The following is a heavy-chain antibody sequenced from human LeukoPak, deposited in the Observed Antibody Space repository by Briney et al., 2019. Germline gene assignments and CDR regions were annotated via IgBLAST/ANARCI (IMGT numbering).Heavy chain of an antibody. J-gene: IGHJ4*02. CDR3: STDDFYGSGSMGGYFDY. D-gene: IGHD3-10*01. V-gene: IGHV3-15*01. CDR1: GFTFSNAW. Sequence: GGSLRLSCAASGFTFSNAWMSWVRQAPGKGLEWVGRIKSKTDGGTTDYAAPVKGRFAISRDDSKNTLYLQMNSLKTEDTALYYCSTDDFYGSGSMGGYFDYWGQGTLVTVSS. CDR2: IKSKTDGGTT.